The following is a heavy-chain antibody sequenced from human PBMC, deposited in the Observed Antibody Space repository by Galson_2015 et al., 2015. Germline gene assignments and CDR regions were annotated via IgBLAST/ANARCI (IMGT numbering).Heavy chain of an antibody. CDR1: GYSFSTYD. Sequence: SVKVSCKASGYSFSTYDIHWVRQALGQGLEWMGWMSPKNGNTGYAQKFQGRVTMTRDTSESTAYMELSSLRSEDTAVYYCARVSMFRGVIRDAFDIWGQGTMVSVS. CDR3: ARVSMFRGVIRDAFDI. J-gene: IGHJ3*02. V-gene: IGHV1-8*01. CDR2: MSPKNGNT. D-gene: IGHD3-10*01.